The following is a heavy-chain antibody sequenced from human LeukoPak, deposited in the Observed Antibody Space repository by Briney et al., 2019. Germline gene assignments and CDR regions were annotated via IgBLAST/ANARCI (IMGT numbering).Heavy chain of an antibody. CDR1: GFTFSSYA. V-gene: IGHV3-23*01. Sequence: GGTLRLSCAASGFTFSSYAMSWVRQAPGKGLEWVSAISTSGDTTYYADSVKGRFTISRDNSKNTLYLQMNSLRAEDTAVYYCTKVRAYDDSGNPYWHFDLWGRGTLVTVSS. CDR3: TKVRAYDDSGNPYWHFDL. D-gene: IGHD3-10*01. J-gene: IGHJ2*01. CDR2: ISTSGDTT.